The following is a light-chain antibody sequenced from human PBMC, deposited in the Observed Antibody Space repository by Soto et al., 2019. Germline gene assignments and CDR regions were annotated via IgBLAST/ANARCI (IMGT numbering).Light chain of an antibody. V-gene: IGLV4-60*02. Sequence: QSVLTQSSSASASLGSSVKLTCTLSSGHSSYIIAWHHQQPGKAPRYLMKLEGSGSYNKGSGVPDRFSGSSSGADRYLTISNLQFEDEANYYCETGDSNTRVFGGGTKFTVL. CDR2: LEGSGSY. CDR3: ETGDSNTRV. CDR1: SGHSSYI. J-gene: IGLJ2*01.